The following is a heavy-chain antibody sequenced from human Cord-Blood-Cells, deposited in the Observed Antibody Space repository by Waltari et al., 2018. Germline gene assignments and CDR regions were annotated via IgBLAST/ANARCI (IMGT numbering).Heavy chain of an antibody. V-gene: IGHV4-34*01. CDR1: GGSFSGYY. J-gene: IGHJ4*02. CDR2: INHSGST. D-gene: IGHD7-27*01. Sequence: QVQLQQWGAGLLTPSETLSLTCAVDGGSFSGYYWSWIRQPPGKGLDWIGEINHSGSTNYNPYLKSRVTISVDTSKNQFSLKLSSVTAADTAVYYCARVTGASFIDYWGQGTLVTVSS. CDR3: ARVTGASFIDY.